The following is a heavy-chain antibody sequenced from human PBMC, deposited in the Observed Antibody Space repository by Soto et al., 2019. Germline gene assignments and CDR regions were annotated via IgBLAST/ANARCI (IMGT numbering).Heavy chain of an antibody. J-gene: IGHJ4*02. CDR2: ISSHNHNT. V-gene: IGHV1-18*01. D-gene: IGHD3-22*01. CDR1: GYSFTSYG. CDR3: ARDIVFEDSSGNLPGY. Sequence: QVHLVQSGAEVKEPGASVKVSCKASGYSFTSYGFSWVRQAPGQGPEWMGWISSHNHNTKYAQKLQGRVTMTTDTSTRTAYMELRSLRSDDTAVYYCARDIVFEDSSGNLPGYWGQGTLVTVSS.